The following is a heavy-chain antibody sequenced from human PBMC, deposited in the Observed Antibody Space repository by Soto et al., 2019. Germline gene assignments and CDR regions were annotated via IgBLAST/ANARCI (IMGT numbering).Heavy chain of an antibody. CDR3: ARDLAWKRGKVGRYYYGMDV. CDR2: ISTRSTYT. CDR1: GFIFSDYY. J-gene: IGHJ6*02. V-gene: IGHV3-11*06. Sequence: QVLLVESGGGLVKAGGSLRLSCAASGFIFSDYYMSWVRQTPGKGLERISYISTRSTYTNYADSVKGRFTISRDNTKNPLYLQMDSLRVEDTAVYYCARDLAWKRGKVGRYYYGMDVWGQGTTVTVSS. D-gene: IGHD1-1*01.